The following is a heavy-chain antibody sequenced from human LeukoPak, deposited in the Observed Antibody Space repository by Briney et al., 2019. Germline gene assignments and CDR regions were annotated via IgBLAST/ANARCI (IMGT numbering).Heavy chain of an antibody. D-gene: IGHD3-22*01. Sequence: ASVKVSCKASGYTFTGYYMHWVRQAPGQGLEWMGWISAYNGNTNYAQKLQGRVTMTTDTSTSTAYMELRSLRSDDTAVYYCARGRPYYYDSSGYRYYFDYWGQGTLVTVSS. CDR3: ARGRPYYYDSSGYRYYFDY. CDR1: GYTFTGYY. V-gene: IGHV1-18*04. J-gene: IGHJ4*02. CDR2: ISAYNGNT.